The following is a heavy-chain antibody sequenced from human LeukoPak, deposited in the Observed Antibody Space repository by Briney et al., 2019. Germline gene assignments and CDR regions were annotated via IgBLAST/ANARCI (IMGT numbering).Heavy chain of an antibody. Sequence: ASVKVSCKVSGYTLTELSMHWVRQAPGKGLEWMGGFDPEDGETIYAQKFQGRVTMTEDTSTDTAYMELSSLRSEDTAVYYCATDSAYYDGSGYYHYWGQGTLVTVSS. CDR3: ATDSAYYDGSGYYHY. CDR1: GYTLTELS. D-gene: IGHD3-22*01. CDR2: FDPEDGET. V-gene: IGHV1-24*01. J-gene: IGHJ4*02.